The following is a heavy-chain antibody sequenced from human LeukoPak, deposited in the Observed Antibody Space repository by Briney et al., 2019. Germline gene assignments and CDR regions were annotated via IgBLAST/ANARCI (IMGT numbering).Heavy chain of an antibody. CDR3: ARGLNSNFPNYYFDY. J-gene: IGHJ4*02. V-gene: IGHV1-18*01. Sequence: SVKVSFKASGYTFTNYGISWARQAPGQGREGMGWISIYNGNTNYAQNFQGRVAMTQHTSTTTAYMEVRSLRFDDTAVYYCARGLNSNFPNYYFDYWGQGTLVTVSS. CDR1: GYTFTNYG. CDR2: ISIYNGNT. D-gene: IGHD4-11*01.